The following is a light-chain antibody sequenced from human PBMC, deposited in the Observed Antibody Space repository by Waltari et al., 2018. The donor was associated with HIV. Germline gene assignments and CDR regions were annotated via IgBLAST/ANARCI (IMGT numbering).Light chain of an antibody. CDR2: RKN. CDR3: ATWTDSLSGVV. V-gene: IGLV1-47*01. J-gene: IGLJ2*01. CDR1: SSNIGSNY. Sequence: QSVLTQSPSASGTPGQRVTISCSGSSSNIGSNYVYWYQQLPGTAPQLLLYRKNRRPQGVPDRFSGSKSGTSASLAISGLRSEDEAHYYCATWTDSLSGVVFGGGTKLRVL.